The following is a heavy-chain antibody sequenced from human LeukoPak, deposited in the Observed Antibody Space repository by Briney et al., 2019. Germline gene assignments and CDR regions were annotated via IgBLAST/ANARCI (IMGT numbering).Heavy chain of an antibody. CDR3: ARVKTMIVVVRLFDY. D-gene: IGHD3-22*01. V-gene: IGHV1-2*02. CDR2: INPNSGGT. J-gene: IGHJ4*02. CDR1: GYTFTGYC. Sequence: GASVKVSCKASGYTFTGYCMHWVRQAPGQGLEWMGWINPNSGGTNYAQKFQGRVTMTRDTSISTAFMDPSRLRSDDTAVYYCARVKTMIVVVRLFDYWGQGTQVTVSS.